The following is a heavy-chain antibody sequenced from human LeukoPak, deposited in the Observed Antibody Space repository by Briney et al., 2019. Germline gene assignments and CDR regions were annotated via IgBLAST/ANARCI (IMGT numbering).Heavy chain of an antibody. CDR2: IYSGGST. V-gene: IGHV3-66*01. CDR1: GFTVSSNY. Sequence: PGGSLRLSCAASGFTVSSNYMSWVRQAPGKGLEWVSVIYSGGSTYYADSRKGRFTISRDNSKNTLYLQMNSLRAEDTAVYYCAKDRDSSSWYTVFDYWGQGTLVTVSS. D-gene: IGHD6-13*01. CDR3: AKDRDSSSWYTVFDY. J-gene: IGHJ4*02.